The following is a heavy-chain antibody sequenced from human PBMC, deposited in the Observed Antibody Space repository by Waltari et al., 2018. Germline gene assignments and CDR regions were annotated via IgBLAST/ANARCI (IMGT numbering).Heavy chain of an antibody. J-gene: IGHJ6*02. Sequence: QVQLVESGGGVVQPGRSMRLSCAASGFTFSSYGMHWVRQAPGKGLEWVAVISYDGSNKYYADSVKGRFTISRDNSKNTLYLQMNSLRAEDTAVYYCAKDQSRGDGFMDVWDQGP. CDR1: GFTFSSYG. CDR2: ISYDGSNK. V-gene: IGHV3-30*18. CDR3: AKDQSRGDGFMDV. D-gene: IGHD2-21*01.